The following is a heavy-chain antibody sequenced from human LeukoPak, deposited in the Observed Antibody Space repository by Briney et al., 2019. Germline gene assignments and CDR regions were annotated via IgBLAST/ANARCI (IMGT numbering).Heavy chain of an antibody. V-gene: IGHV4-30-4*08. Sequence: SQTLSLTCTVSGGSICSGDDYWSWIRQPPGKGLEWIGYIYYSGSTYYNPSLKSRVTISVDTSKNQFSLKLSSVTAADTAVYYCARVPVGILRFDYWGQGTLVTVSS. CDR3: ARVPVGILRFDY. J-gene: IGHJ4*02. CDR2: IYYSGST. CDR1: GGSICSGDDY. D-gene: IGHD4-17*01.